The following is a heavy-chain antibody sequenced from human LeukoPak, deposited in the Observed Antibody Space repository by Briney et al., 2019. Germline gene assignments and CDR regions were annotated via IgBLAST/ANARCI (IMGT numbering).Heavy chain of an antibody. J-gene: IGHJ3*02. CDR3: ARGGDRVVPAAIDAFDI. D-gene: IGHD2-2*01. Sequence: ASVKVSCKASGGTFISYAISGVRQAPGQGLEWMGGIIPIFGTANYAQKFQGRVTITADKSTSTAYMELSSLRSEDTAVYYCARGGDRVVPAAIDAFDIWGQGTMVTVSS. V-gene: IGHV1-69*06. CDR2: IIPIFGTA. CDR1: GGTFISYA.